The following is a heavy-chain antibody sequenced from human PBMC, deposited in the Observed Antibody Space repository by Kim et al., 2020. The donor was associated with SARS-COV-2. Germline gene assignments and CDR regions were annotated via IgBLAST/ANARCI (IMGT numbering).Heavy chain of an antibody. CDR1: GFTFSSYA. CDR3: ARDGATYYYYYGMDV. V-gene: IGHV3-30*04. CDR2: ISYDGSNK. D-gene: IGHD1-26*01. Sequence: GGSLRLSCAASGFTFSSYAMHWVRQAPGKGLEWVAVISYDGSNKYYADSVKGRFTISRDNSKNTLYLQMNSLRAEDTAVYYCARDGATYYYYYGMDVWGQGTTVTVSS. J-gene: IGHJ6*02.